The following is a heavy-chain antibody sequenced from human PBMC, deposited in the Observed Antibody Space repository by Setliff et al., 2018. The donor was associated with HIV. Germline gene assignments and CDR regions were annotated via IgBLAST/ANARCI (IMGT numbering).Heavy chain of an antibody. CDR3: ARRDRGDYYDSSGYYQRWFDP. D-gene: IGHD3-22*01. CDR2: IYYSGST. V-gene: IGHV4-39*01. Sequence: SETLSLTCTVSGGSISSSSYYWGWIRQPPGKGLEWIGSIYYSGSTYYNPSLKIRVTLSVDTSKNQFSRNLIAVTAADTAVYFCARRDRGDYYDSSGYYQRWFDPWGRGTLVTV. J-gene: IGHJ5*02. CDR1: GGSISSSSYY.